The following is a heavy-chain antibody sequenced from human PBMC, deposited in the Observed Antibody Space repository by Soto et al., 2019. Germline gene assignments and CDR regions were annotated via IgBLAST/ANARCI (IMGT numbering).Heavy chain of an antibody. CDR1: GLSFSSHA. J-gene: IGHJ4*02. V-gene: IGHV3-23*01. D-gene: IGHD3-3*01. Sequence: GTLRLSWAASGLSFSSHAMSWVGQAPGKGLEWVSAISGSGSTTYYADSVKGRFTISRDISKNTLFLQMNSMRVEDTAVYYCAKGTFGVVITKYYFDYWGQGTLVTVSS. CDR2: ISGSGSTT. CDR3: AKGTFGVVITKYYFDY.